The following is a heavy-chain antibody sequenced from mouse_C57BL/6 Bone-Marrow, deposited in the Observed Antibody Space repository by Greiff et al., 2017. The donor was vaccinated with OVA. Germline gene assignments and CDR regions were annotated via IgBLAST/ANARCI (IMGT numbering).Heavy chain of an antibody. J-gene: IGHJ1*03. CDR2: INPNYGTT. CDR1: GYSFTDYN. CDR3: ARSGIYYYGCWYFDG. Sequence: EVQLQQSGPELVKPGASVKISCKASGYSFTDYNMNWVKQSNGKSLEWIGVINPNYGTTSYNQKFKGKATLTVDQSTRTAYMQLNRLTTEDSAVYYGARSGIYYYGCWYFDGWGTGTTVTVSS. D-gene: IGHD1-1*01. V-gene: IGHV1-39*01.